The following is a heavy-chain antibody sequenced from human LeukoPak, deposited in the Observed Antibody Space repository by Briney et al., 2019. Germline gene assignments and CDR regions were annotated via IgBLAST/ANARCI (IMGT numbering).Heavy chain of an antibody. CDR3: ARATCVNGICYTLY. Sequence: GESLKISCKGSGFIFTGYWIVWVRQMPGKGLEWMGIIYPADSETTYSPSFQGQITISADRSSTTAHLQWSSLEASDTAIYYCARATCVNGICYTLYWGQGSLVTVSS. CDR1: GFIFTGYW. CDR2: IYPADSET. J-gene: IGHJ4*02. V-gene: IGHV5-51*01. D-gene: IGHD2-8*01.